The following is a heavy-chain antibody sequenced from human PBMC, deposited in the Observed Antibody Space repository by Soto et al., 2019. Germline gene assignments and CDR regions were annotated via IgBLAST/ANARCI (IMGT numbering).Heavy chain of an antibody. CDR3: ARGFGALGSFYYYGMDV. Sequence: SETLSLTCTVSGGSVSSGSYYWSWIRQPPGKGLEWIGYIYYSGSTNYNPSLKSRVTISVDTSKNQFSLKLSSVTAADTAVYFCARGFGALGSFYYYGMDVWGQGTTVTVSS. CDR2: IYYSGST. D-gene: IGHD3-16*01. V-gene: IGHV4-61*01. CDR1: GGSVSSGSYY. J-gene: IGHJ6*02.